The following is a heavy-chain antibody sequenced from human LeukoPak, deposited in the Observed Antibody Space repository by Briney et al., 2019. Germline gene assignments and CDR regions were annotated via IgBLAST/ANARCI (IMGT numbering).Heavy chain of an antibody. V-gene: IGHV3-74*01. CDR1: GLTFSAYW. D-gene: IGHD6-13*01. J-gene: IGHJ5*02. Sequence: GGSLRLSCAASGLTFSAYWMHWVRQVPGKGLVWVSRINNDGTATFFADSVKGRFTISRDNAKNTLYLQMDSLRAEDTAVYYCARDASYSSSRRRFDPWGQGTLVTVSS. CDR3: ARDASYSSSRRRFDP. CDR2: INNDGTAT.